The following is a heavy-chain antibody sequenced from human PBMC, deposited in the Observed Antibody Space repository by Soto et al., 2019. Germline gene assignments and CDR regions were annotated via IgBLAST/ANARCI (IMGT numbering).Heavy chain of an antibody. CDR1: GFTFSSYA. CDR3: AKALETILRNYCDY. V-gene: IGHV3-23*01. CDR2: ISGGGGST. D-gene: IGHD3-3*01. J-gene: IGHJ4*02. Sequence: PGGSLRLSCAASGFTFSSYAMSWVRQAPGKGLEWVSAISGGGGSTYYADSVKGRFTISRDNSKNTLYLQMNSLRAEDTAVYYYAKALETILRNYCDYCGQGTRVTVSS.